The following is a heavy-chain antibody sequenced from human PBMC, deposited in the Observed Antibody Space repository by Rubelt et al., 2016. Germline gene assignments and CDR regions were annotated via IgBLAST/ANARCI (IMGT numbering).Heavy chain of an antibody. V-gene: IGHV3-7*01. D-gene: IGHD5-24*01. CDR3: ARVRRDGYRTWYFDL. CDR2: IGPDGSEK. CDR1: GFTFGNYW. Sequence: EVQLVESGGGLVQPGGSLRLSCAASGFTFGNYWMTWVRQAPGRGLEWVANIGPDGSEKYYVDSVKGRFTVSRDNAKNSLYLQMNSLRGEDAAVYYCARVRRDGYRTWYFDLWGRGTLVTVSS. J-gene: IGHJ2*01.